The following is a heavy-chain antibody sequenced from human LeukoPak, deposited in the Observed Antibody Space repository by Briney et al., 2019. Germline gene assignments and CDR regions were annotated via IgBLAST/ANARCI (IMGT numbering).Heavy chain of an antibody. CDR2: IYYSGST. D-gene: IGHD1-20*01. CDR1: GGSISSSSYY. V-gene: IGHV4-39*01. J-gene: IGHJ4*02. CDR3: ARRVRDSITGTTYYFDY. Sequence: SETLSLTCTVSGGSISSSSYYWGRIRQPPGKGLEWIGNIYYSGSTYYNPSLKSRVTISVDTSKNQFALNLSSVTAADTAVYYCARRVRDSITGTTYYFDYWGQGTLVTVSS.